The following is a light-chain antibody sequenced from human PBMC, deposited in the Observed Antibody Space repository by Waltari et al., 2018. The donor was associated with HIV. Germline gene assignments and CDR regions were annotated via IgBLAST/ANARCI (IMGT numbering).Light chain of an antibody. CDR2: KDS. CDR1: PLPRQV. CDR3: QSADITGTLGV. J-gene: IGLJ2*01. V-gene: IGLV3-25*03. Sequence: SYDLPQTPSVSVSPGHTARHTCSGDPLPRQVVYWYQQKPGQAPIVVIYKDSERPSGIPERFSGFISGTTATLTISAVQAEDEADYYCQSADITGTLGVFGGGTRLTV.